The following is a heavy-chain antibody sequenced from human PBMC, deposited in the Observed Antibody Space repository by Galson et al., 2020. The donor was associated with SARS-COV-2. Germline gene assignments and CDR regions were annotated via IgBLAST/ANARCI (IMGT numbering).Heavy chain of an antibody. CDR1: GFTFSSYA. D-gene: IGHD6-6*01. V-gene: IGHV3-30-3*01. CDR2: ISYDGSNK. J-gene: IGHJ4*02. CDR3: ARDPSIAARYPFDY. Sequence: SCAASGFTFSSYAMHWVRQAPGKGLEWVAVISYDGSNKYYADSVKGRFTISRDNSKNTLYLQMNSLRAEDTAVYYCARDPSIAARYPFDYWGQGTLVTVSS.